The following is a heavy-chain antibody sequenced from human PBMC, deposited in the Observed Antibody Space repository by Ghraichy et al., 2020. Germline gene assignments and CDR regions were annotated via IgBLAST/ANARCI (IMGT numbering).Heavy chain of an antibody. Sequence: ASVKVSCKASGYTFSAHDINWVRQAPGQGLEWMGWMNPTSGNTGYAQIFQDRVTMTRDTSITTAYMELSSLSSEDTAVYYCTRDAQGSRSADDSFDMWGQGTMVTVSS. J-gene: IGHJ3*02. CDR3: TRDAQGSRSADDSFDM. CDR1: GYTFSAHD. D-gene: IGHD6-6*01. CDR2: MNPTSGNT. V-gene: IGHV1-8*01.